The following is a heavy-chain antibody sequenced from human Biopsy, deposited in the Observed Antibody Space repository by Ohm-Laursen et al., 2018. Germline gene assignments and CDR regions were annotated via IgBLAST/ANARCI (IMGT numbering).Heavy chain of an antibody. J-gene: IGHJ4*02. CDR2: NIPILGTG. CDR1: GGTFSNYG. Sequence: SSVKVSCNAPGGTFSNYGVNWVRQAPGQGLEWLGGNIPILGTGNYAQKFQDRVTVAADTSTSTATMELRSLRSDDTAVYYCATGPYYDTRFYYNVRPFDFWGQGTLVTVSS. V-gene: IGHV1-69*06. CDR3: ATGPYYDTRFYYNVRPFDF. D-gene: IGHD3-10*01.